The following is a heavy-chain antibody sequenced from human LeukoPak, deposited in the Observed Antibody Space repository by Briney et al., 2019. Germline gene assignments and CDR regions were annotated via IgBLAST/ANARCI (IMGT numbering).Heavy chain of an antibody. D-gene: IGHD4-17*01. CDR3: ARDPDYGDYDDAFDI. V-gene: IGHV3-21*01. J-gene: IGHJ3*02. Sequence: GGSLRLSCAASGFTFSSYSMNWVRQAPGKGLEWVSSISSSSSYIYYADSVKGRFTISRDNAKNSLYLQMNSLRAEDTAVYYCARDPDYGDYDDAFDIWGQGTMVTVSS. CDR2: ISSSSSYI. CDR1: GFTFSSYS.